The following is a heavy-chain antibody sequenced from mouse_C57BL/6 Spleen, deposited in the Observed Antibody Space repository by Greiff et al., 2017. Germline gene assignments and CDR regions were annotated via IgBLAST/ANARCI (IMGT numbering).Heavy chain of an antibody. CDR1: GYTFTDYN. V-gene: IGHV1-18*01. CDR2: INPNNGGT. D-gene: IGHD1-1*01. Sequence: VQLKASGPELVKPGASVKIPCKASGYTFTDYNMDWVKQSHGKSLEWIGDINPNNGGTIYNQKFKGKATLTVDKSSSTAYMELRSLTSEDTAVYYCARRGYGSSYDYWGQGTTLTVSS. J-gene: IGHJ2*01. CDR3: ARRGYGSSYDY.